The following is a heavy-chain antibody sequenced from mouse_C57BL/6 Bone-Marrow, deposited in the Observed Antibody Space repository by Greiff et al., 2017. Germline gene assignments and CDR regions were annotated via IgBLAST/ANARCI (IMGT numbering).Heavy chain of an antibody. CDR3: AKLAYYFGY. Sequence: QVQLQQSGAELARPGASVKLSCKASGYTFTSYGISWVKQRTGQGLEWIGEIYPRSGNTYYNEKFKGKATLTADKSSSTAYMELRSLTSEDSAVYFCAKLAYYFGYLGQGTTPPVSS. CDR1: GYTFTSYG. V-gene: IGHV1-81*01. D-gene: IGHD4-1*01. J-gene: IGHJ2*01. CDR2: IYPRSGNT.